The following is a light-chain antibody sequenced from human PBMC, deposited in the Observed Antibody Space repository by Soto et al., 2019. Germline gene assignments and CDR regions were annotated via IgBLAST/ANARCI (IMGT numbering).Light chain of an antibody. CDR2: EVS. CDR3: SSYAGSKMGV. J-gene: IGLJ1*01. CDR1: SSDIGGHNY. V-gene: IGLV2-14*01. Sequence: QSALTQPASVSGSPGQSITVSCTGTSSDIGGHNYVSWYQQHPGKVPKLIIYEVSNRPSGVSNRFSGSKSGNTASLTVSGLQAEDEADYYCSSYAGSKMGVFGTGTKVTVL.